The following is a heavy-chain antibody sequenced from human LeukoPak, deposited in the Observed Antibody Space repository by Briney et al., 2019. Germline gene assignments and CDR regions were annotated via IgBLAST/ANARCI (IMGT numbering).Heavy chain of an antibody. CDR1: GFTLSSYA. V-gene: IGHV3-23*01. Sequence: GGSLRLSCAASGFTLSSYAMSWVRQAPGEGLEWVSAISDSGNTYHADSVKGRFTISRDSSKNTLFLQMNRLRPEDAAVYYCAKAPVTTCRGAYCYPFDYWGQGTLVTVSS. D-gene: IGHD2-21*01. CDR3: AKAPVTTCRGAYCYPFDY. J-gene: IGHJ4*02. CDR2: ISDSGNT.